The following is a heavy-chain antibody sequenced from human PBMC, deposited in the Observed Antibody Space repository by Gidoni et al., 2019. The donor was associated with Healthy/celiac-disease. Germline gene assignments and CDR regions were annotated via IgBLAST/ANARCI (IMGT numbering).Heavy chain of an antibody. D-gene: IGHD3-16*01. CDR2: IRSKANSYAT. V-gene: IGHV3-73*01. CDR3: TRLPDPDYDYIWGPQGY. CDR1: GFTFRGSA. Sequence: EVQLVESGGGLVQPGGSLKLSCAASGFTFRGSAMHWGRQASGKGLEWVGRIRSKANSYATAYAASVKGRFTISRDVSKNTAYLQMNSLKTEDTAVYYCTRLPDPDYDYIWGPQGYWGQGTLVTVSS. J-gene: IGHJ4*02.